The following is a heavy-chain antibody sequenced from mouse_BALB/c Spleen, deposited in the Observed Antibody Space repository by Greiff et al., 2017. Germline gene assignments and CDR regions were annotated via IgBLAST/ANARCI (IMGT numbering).Heavy chain of an antibody. CDR1: GFTFSSFG. V-gene: IGHV5-17*02. Sequence: EVKLMESGGGLVQPGGSRKLSCAASGFTFSSFGMHWVRQAPEKGLEWVAYISSGSSTIYYADTVKGRFTISRDNPKNTLFLQMTSLRSEDTAMYYCARDYGSSYLAYWGQGTLVTVSA. J-gene: IGHJ3*01. CDR2: ISSGSSTI. D-gene: IGHD1-1*01. CDR3: ARDYGSSYLAY.